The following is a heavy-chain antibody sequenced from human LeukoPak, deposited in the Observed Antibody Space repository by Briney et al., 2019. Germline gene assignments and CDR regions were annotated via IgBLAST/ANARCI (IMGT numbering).Heavy chain of an antibody. V-gene: IGHV7-4-1*02. CDR2: TDRNTGNP. CDR3: VRDVGNYDSRGYYLGWFDP. Sequence: RASVKVSCEASGYTFRNYAINWVRQAPGQGLEWMGWTDRNTGNPTYAQGFTGRFVFSLDTSVTTAYLQISSLKAEDTAVYYCVRDVGNYDSRGYYLGWFDPWGQGTLVTVFS. J-gene: IGHJ5*02. CDR1: GYTFRNYA. D-gene: IGHD3-22*01.